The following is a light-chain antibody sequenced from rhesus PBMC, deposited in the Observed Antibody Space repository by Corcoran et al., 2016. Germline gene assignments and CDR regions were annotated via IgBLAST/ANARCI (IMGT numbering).Light chain of an antibody. J-gene: IGKJ3*01. Sequence: DIHMTQSPSSLSASVGDKVTITCRASQGITKDLAWYQQKPGKAPKPLIYAASNLQSGVPSRFSGSGSGTDFPLTISSLQPEDFAVYYCQQRYSYPFTFGPGTKLDIK. CDR2: AAS. CDR1: QGITKD. V-gene: IGKV1-33*01. CDR3: QQRYSYPFT.